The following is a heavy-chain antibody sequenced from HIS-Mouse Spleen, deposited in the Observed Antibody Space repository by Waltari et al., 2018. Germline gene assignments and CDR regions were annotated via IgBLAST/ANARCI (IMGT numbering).Heavy chain of an antibody. D-gene: IGHD1-1*01. V-gene: IGHV4-34*01. CDR1: GGSFSGYY. CDR3: ARGELEHDAFDI. Sequence: QVQLQQWGAGLLKPSETLSLTCAVYGGSFSGYYWIWLRQPPGKGLEWIGEINHSGSTNYNPSLKSRVTISVDTSKNQFSLKLSSVTAADTAVYYCARGELEHDAFDIWGQGTMVTVSS. J-gene: IGHJ3*02. CDR2: INHSGST.